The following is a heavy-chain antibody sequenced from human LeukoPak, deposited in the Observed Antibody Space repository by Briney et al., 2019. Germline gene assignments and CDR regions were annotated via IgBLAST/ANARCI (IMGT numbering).Heavy chain of an antibody. V-gene: IGHV3-23*01. CDR1: GFTFSTYT. CDR2: IGSSGGGI. J-gene: IGHJ4*02. D-gene: IGHD7-27*01. Sequence: GGSLRLSCAASGFTFSTYTMYWVRHPPGKGLEWVSIIGSSGGGIHYADSVRGRFTISRDNSKNALYLQMNSLRVEDTAVYYCAIDPNWGTHSWGQGVLVTVSS. CDR3: AIDPNWGTHS.